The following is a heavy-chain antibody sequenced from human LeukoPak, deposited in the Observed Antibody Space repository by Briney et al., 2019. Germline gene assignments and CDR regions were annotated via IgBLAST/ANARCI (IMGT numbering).Heavy chain of an antibody. CDR1: GYSFTNYW. Sequence: GETLKISCKASGYSFTNYWIAWVRHMPGKGLELMGLIYLGDSDTRYSLSFQGQVTISADKSIATAYLQWISLKASDTAMFYCARLSGDGFNSFDYWGQGTLLTVSS. D-gene: IGHD5-24*01. V-gene: IGHV5-51*01. CDR3: ARLSGDGFNSFDY. CDR2: IYLGDSDT. J-gene: IGHJ4*02.